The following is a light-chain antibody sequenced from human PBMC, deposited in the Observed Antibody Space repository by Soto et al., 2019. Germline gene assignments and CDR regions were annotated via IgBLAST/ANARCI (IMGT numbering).Light chain of an antibody. J-gene: IGLJ2*01. CDR2: SND. CDR1: SSNIGSNS. Sequence: QAVVAQAPSASGAPGQRVTISCSGSSSNIGSNSVHWYQHFPGTAPKVVIYSNDQRPSGVPDRFSGSKSGTSASLAISGLQSDDEAFYFCATWDETLNGHVVFGGGTKLTVL. CDR3: ATWDETLNGHVV. V-gene: IGLV1-44*01.